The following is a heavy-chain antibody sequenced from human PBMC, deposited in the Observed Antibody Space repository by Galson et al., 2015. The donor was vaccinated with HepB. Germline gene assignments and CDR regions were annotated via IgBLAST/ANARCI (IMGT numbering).Heavy chain of an antibody. CDR1: GFTFSSYG. V-gene: IGHV3-30*18. J-gene: IGHJ4*02. D-gene: IGHD2-15*01. CDR3: AKYGVVEAGTFDY. Sequence: SLRLSCAASGFTFSSYGMHWVRQAPGKGLEWVAVISYDGSNKYYADSVKGRFTISRDNSKNTLYLQMNSLRAEDTAVYYCAKYGVVEAGTFDYWGQGTLVTVSS. CDR2: ISYDGSNK.